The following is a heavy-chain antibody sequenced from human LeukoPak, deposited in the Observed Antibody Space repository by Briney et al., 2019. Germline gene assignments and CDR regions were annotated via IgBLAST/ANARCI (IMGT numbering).Heavy chain of an antibody. Sequence: WVRQPAGKGLEWIGSVYYSGSTFYNPSLKSQFTISVDTSKNQFSLKFNSVTAADTAVYYCARLVRSRAYYFDYWGQGTLVTVSS. CDR2: VYYSGST. V-gene: IGHV4-39*01. CDR3: ARLVRSRAYYFDY. J-gene: IGHJ4*02. D-gene: IGHD6-6*01.